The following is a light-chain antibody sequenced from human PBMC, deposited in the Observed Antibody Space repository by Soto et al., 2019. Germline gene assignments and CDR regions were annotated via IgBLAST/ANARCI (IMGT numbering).Light chain of an antibody. Sequence: VLTQCPVTPSLSPGTRGTLSCRAGQSTGSSHLAWGQQKPGQAPRLLLSDAANRATGIPARFSGSGSGTDFTLTISSLEPEDFAVYYCHQRQYWPPITFGQGTRLEIK. CDR1: QSTGSSH. V-gene: IGKV3-11*01. CDR2: DAA. J-gene: IGKJ5*01. CDR3: HQRQYWPPIT.